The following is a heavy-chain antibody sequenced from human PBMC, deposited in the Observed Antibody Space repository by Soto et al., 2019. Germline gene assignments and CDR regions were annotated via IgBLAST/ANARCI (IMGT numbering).Heavy chain of an antibody. V-gene: IGHV4-34*01. CDR2: INHSGST. CDR3: ARRRGPRYYYYMDV. J-gene: IGHJ6*03. Sequence: SETLSLTCAVYGGSFSGYYWSWIRQPPGKGLEWIGEINHSGSTNYNPSLKSRVTISVDTSKNQFSLKLSSVTAADTAVYYCARRRGPRYYYYMDVWGKGTTVTVSS. CDR1: GGSFSGYY. D-gene: IGHD6-25*01.